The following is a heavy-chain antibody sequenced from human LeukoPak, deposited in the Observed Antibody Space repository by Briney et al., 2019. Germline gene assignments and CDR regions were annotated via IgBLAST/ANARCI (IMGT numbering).Heavy chain of an antibody. V-gene: IGHV4-39*01. J-gene: IGHJ4*02. CDR1: GVSISSSSYY. CDR2: IYYSGST. CDR3: ARSHSGSYYPFDY. Sequence: SETLSLTCTVSGVSISSSSYYWGWIRQPPGKGLEWIGSIYYSGSTYYNPSLKSRVTISVDTSKNQFSLKLSSVTAADTAVYYCARSHSGSYYPFDYWGQGTLVTVSS. D-gene: IGHD1-26*01.